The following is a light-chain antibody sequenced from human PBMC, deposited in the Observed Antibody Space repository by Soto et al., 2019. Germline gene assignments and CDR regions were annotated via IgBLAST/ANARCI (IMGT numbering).Light chain of an antibody. J-gene: IGKJ4*01. Sequence: EIVLTQSPGTLSLSPGERATLSCRASQSVSSSYLAWYQRIPGQAPRLLIYGASRRTTASPDSFSGSGYGTDLTLTISRLEPEDFAVYYCQPYGSSVTFGGGTKVEIK. CDR3: QPYGSSVT. CDR2: GAS. CDR1: QSVSSSY. V-gene: IGKV3-20*01.